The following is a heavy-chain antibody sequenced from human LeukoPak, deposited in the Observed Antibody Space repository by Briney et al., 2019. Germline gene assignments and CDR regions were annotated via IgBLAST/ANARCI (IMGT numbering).Heavy chain of an antibody. Sequence: GGSVRLSCVASGLTFSSNSMSWVRQPPGMGLEWVSGISVSGITVYADSVKGRLTISRDNSKNTLYLQMNNLRAEDTALYYCAKGFSVRGRFDPWGQGTQVTVTS. CDR2: ISVSGIT. V-gene: IGHV3-23*01. CDR3: AKGFSVRGRFDP. D-gene: IGHD2-15*01. J-gene: IGHJ5*02. CDR1: GLTFSSNS.